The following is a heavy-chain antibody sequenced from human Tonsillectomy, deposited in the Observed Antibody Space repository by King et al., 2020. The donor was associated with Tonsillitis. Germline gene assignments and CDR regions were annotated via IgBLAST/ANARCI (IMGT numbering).Heavy chain of an antibody. D-gene: IGHD2-21*02. CDR2: IYYSGST. CDR1: GGSISSGGYY. J-gene: IGHJ4*02. V-gene: IGHV4-31*03. CDR3: AREQTGDPGGDYYVDY. Sequence: VQLQESGPGLVKPSQTLSLTCTVSGGSISSGGYYWSWIRQHPGKGLEWIGYIYYSGSTYYNPSLKSRVTISVDTSKNQFSLKLSSLTAADTAVYYCAREQTGDPGGDYYVDYWGQGTLVTVSS.